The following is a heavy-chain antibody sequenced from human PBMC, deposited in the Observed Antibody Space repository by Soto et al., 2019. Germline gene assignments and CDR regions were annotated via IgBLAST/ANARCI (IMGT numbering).Heavy chain of an antibody. Sequence: PGGSLRLSCAASGFTFSDYWMSWVRQAPGKGPEWVANIKFDGSVKQYVDSVRGRFTISRDNSKNSLFLQMNSLAAADTAVYYCVKDGRYCSSSSCYAPRNHYFDSWGQGTLVTVYS. D-gene: IGHD2-2*01. J-gene: IGHJ4*02. CDR3: VKDGRYCSSSSCYAPRNHYFDS. CDR1: GFTFSDYW. CDR2: IKFDGSVK. V-gene: IGHV3-7*03.